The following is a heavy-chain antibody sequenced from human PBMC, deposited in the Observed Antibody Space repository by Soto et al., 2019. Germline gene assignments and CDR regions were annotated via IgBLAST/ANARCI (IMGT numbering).Heavy chain of an antibody. D-gene: IGHD6-19*01. CDR2: MNPNSGNT. Sequence: QVLLVQSGAEVKKPGASVKVSCKASGYTFTNYDINWVRQATGQGLEWMGWMNPNSGNTGYAQKFQGRVTMTRTTSISTAYMELSSLRSDDTAVYYCARAGLTSGWPDAVDMWGQGTVVTVSS. V-gene: IGHV1-8*01. CDR1: GYTFTNYD. CDR3: ARAGLTSGWPDAVDM. J-gene: IGHJ3*02.